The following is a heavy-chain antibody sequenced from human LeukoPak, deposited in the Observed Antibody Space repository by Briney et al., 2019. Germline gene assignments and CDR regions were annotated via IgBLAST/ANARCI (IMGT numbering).Heavy chain of an antibody. CDR2: IATDGSTT. D-gene: IGHD2-21*01. V-gene: IGHV3-74*01. J-gene: IGHJ4*02. CDR3: TRSTMSDLEYCGGNCFAFDY. Sequence: GGSLRLSCAASGFTFSNYWMHWVRQAPGKGLVWVSRIATDGSTTGYADSVKGRFTVSRDNARNTLYLEMNSLSAEDTAVYYCTRSTMSDLEYCGGNCFAFDYWGQGTLVTVSS. CDR1: GFTFSNYW.